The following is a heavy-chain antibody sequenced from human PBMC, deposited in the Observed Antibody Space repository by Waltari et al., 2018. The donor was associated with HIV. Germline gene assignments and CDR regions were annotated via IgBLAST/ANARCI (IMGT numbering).Heavy chain of an antibody. J-gene: IGHJ4*02. V-gene: IGHV3-11*01. D-gene: IGHD5-12*01. Sequence: QVHLVESGGGLVRPGGSLRLSCAASGFIFSDYYMSWIRQVPGNGLEWISSINTGGSTTYYEDSVKGRFTISRDNAKNSLLLQMDNLRGDDAAVYYCARSRHGGYNYPTYFDYWGQGSLVTVSS. CDR3: ARSRHGGYNYPTYFDY. CDR1: GFIFSDYY. CDR2: INTGGSTT.